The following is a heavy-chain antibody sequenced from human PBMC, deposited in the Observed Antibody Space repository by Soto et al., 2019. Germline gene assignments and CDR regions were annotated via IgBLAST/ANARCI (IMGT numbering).Heavy chain of an antibody. V-gene: IGHV1-69*13. CDR2: IIPIFGTA. Sequence: SVKVSCKASGVTFSSYAISWVRQAPGQGLEWMGGIIPIFGTANYAQKFQGRVTITADESTSTAYMELSSLRSEDTAVYYCASTVYSSSWSLPFDYWGQGTLVTVSS. CDR1: GVTFSSYA. D-gene: IGHD6-13*01. CDR3: ASTVYSSSWSLPFDY. J-gene: IGHJ4*02.